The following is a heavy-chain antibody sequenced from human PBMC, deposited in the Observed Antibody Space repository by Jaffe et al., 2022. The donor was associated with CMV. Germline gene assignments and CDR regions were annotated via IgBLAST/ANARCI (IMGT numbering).Heavy chain of an antibody. CDR2: ISYDGSNK. V-gene: IGHV3-30*18. Sequence: QVQLVESGGGVVQPGRSLRLSCAASGFTFSSYGMHWVRQAPGKGLEWVAVISYDGSNKYYADSVKGRFTISRDNSKNTLYLQMNSLRAEDTAVYYCAKDQVPAASWGWFDPWGQGTLVTVSS. J-gene: IGHJ5*02. CDR1: GFTFSSYG. D-gene: IGHD2-2*01. CDR3: AKDQVPAASWGWFDP.